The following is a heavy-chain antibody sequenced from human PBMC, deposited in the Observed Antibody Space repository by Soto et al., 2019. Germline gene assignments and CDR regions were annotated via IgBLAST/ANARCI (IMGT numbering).Heavy chain of an antibody. V-gene: IGHV3-23*01. D-gene: IGHD3-10*01. Sequence: PGGSLSLSCAASGFTFSNYAMSWVRQAPGKGLEWVSAISASVGSTYYTDSVKGRFTISRDNSKNTLYLQMNSLRAEDTAVYYCAKGGQSYDYWGQGTLVTVSS. CDR2: ISASVGST. CDR1: GFTFSNYA. J-gene: IGHJ4*02. CDR3: AKGGQSYDY.